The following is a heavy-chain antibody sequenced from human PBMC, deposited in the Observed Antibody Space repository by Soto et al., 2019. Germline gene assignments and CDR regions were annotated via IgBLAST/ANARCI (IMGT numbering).Heavy chain of an antibody. Sequence: QVTLKESGPVLVNPTEALTLRCTVSGLSITDSEMGVSWISQPPGQPLEWLAHIDSSGEKSYRTFLKSRLAISKDTSKSQIVLTMTNMDPADTATYYCARRHLAVAVSHWFDPWGQGIPVTVSS. CDR3: ARRHLAVAVSHWFDP. D-gene: IGHD6-19*01. J-gene: IGHJ5*02. CDR2: IDSSGEK. CDR1: GLSITDSEMG. V-gene: IGHV2-26*01.